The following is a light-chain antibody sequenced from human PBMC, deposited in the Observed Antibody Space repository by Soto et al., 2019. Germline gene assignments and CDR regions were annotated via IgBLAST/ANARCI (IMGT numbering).Light chain of an antibody. Sequence: QSVLTQPPSASASLGASVTLTCTLSSGYSNYRVDWYQQRPGQGPRFGMRVGTGGIVGSKGDGIPDRFSVLGSGLNRYLTLQNIHEEDESDYHCGADHGSGSNFVYVFGTGTKLTVL. CDR2: VGTGGIVG. V-gene: IGLV9-49*01. CDR3: GADHGSGSNFVYV. J-gene: IGLJ1*01. CDR1: SGYSNYR.